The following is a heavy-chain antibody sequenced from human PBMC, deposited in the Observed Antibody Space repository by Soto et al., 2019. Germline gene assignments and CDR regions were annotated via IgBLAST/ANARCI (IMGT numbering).Heavy chain of an antibody. CDR3: ARGYVRGGCLDY. D-gene: IGHD3-10*02. CDR1: GYTFSTYA. J-gene: IGHJ4*02. Sequence: QVQLVQSGAEERKPGASVKVSCKASGYTFSTYAMHWARRAPGQSLEWMGWFNGGNGNIKYSQKFEGRVTITTDTAASTAYMELNMLRSEDTAVYYCARGYVRGGCLDYWGQGTLVSVSS. V-gene: IGHV1-3*05. CDR2: FNGGNGNI.